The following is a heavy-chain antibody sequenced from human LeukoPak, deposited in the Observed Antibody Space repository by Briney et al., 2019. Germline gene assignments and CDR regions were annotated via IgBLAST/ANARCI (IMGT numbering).Heavy chain of an antibody. J-gene: IGHJ6*03. CDR2: ISAYNGNT. Sequence: GASVKVSCKASGHTFTSYGISWVRQAPGQGLEWMGWISAYNGNTNYAQKLQGRVTMTTDTSTSTAYMELRSLRSDDTAVYYCARVIVVALAAIRHYYYYYMDVWGKGTTVTVSS. CDR3: ARVIVVALAAIRHYYYYYMDV. V-gene: IGHV1-18*01. CDR1: GHTFTSYG. D-gene: IGHD2-2*02.